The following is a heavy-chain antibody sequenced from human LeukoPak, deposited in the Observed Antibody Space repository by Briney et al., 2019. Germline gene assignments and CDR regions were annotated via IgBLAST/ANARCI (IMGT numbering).Heavy chain of an antibody. CDR2: IYYSGST. Sequence: TSETLSLTCTVSGGSISSYYWSWIRQPPGKGLEWIGYIYYSGSTNYNPSLKSRVIISVDTSKNQFSLKLSSVTAADTAVYYCARGYCSSTSCYEKGNFDYWGQGTLVTVSS. J-gene: IGHJ4*02. CDR3: ARGYCSSTSCYEKGNFDY. D-gene: IGHD2-2*01. CDR1: GGSISSYY. V-gene: IGHV4-59*01.